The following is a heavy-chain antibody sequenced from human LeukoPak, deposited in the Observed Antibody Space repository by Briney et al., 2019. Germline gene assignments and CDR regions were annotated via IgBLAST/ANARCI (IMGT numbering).Heavy chain of an antibody. CDR3: AKAGSYSDISVYPLASFDF. D-gene: IGHD3-22*01. V-gene: IGHV3-23*01. J-gene: IGHJ3*01. CDR2: ISASGGSA. Sequence: GGSLRLSCAASGFTFGNSDMNLVRQAPGKGLEWVSFISASGGSAQYADSVRGRFTISRDNSKNTLYLQMNSLRAEDTAVYYCAKAGSYSDISVYPLASFDFWGQGTMVTVSS. CDR1: GFTFGNSD.